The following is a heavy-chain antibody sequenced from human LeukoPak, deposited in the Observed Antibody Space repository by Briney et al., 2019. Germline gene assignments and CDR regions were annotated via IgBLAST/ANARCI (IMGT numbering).Heavy chain of an antibody. V-gene: IGHV3-23*01. CDR2: ISGSGGIT. J-gene: IGHJ5*02. D-gene: IGHD3-22*01. CDR1: GFTFSGYW. CDR3: AKHDPRRVVITNWFDP. Sequence: GGSLRLSCAASGFTFSGYWMSWARQAPGKGLEWVSAISGSGGITYYADSVKGRFTISRGNSKNTLYLQMNSLRAEDTAVYYCAKHDPRRVVITNWFDPWGQGTLVTVSS.